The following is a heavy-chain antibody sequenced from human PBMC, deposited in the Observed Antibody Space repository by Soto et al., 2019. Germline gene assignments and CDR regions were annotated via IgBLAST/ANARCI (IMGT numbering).Heavy chain of an antibody. CDR1: GGTFSSYA. CDR3: ARGWTGGLYAFDI. CDR2: IIPIFGTA. J-gene: IGHJ3*02. V-gene: IGHV1-69*13. D-gene: IGHD7-27*01. Sequence: SVKVSCKASGGTFSSYAISWVRQAPGQGLEWMGGIIPIFGTANYAQKFQGRVTITADESTSTAYMELSSLRSEDTAVYYCARGWTGGLYAFDIWGQGTMVTVSS.